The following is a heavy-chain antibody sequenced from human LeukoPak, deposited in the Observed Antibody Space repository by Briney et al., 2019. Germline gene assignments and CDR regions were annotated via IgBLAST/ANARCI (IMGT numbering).Heavy chain of an antibody. J-gene: IGHJ5*02. Sequence: SVKASCKASGGTFSSYAISWVRQAPGQGLEWMGGIIPIFGTANYAQKFQGRVTITTDESTSTAYMELSSLRSEDTAVYYCARDKGGYPSWFDPWGRGTLVTVSS. CDR1: GGTFSSYA. V-gene: IGHV1-69*05. CDR3: ARDKGGYPSWFDP. D-gene: IGHD3-22*01. CDR2: IIPIFGTA.